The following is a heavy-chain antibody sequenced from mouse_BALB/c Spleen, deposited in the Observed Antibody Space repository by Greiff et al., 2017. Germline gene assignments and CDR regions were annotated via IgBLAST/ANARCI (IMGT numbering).Heavy chain of an antibody. CDR2: IYPGSGST. D-gene: IGHD4-1*01. CDR1: GYTFTSYW. J-gene: IGHJ3*01. V-gene: IGHV1S22*01. Sequence: LQQPGSELVRPGASVKLSCKASGYTFTSYWMHWVKQRPGQGLEWIGNIYPGSGSTNYDEKFKSKATLAVDTSSSTAYMQLSSLTSEDSAVYYYTTGTGFAYWGQGTLVTVSA. CDR3: TTGTGFAY.